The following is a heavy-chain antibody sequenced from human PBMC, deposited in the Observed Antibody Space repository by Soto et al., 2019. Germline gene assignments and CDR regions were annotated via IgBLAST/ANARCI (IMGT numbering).Heavy chain of an antibody. D-gene: IGHD3-3*01. CDR3: ARHQPRFPYDAFDI. CDR2: LYPGDSDT. V-gene: IGHV5-51*01. J-gene: IGHJ3*02. CDR1: GYTFSSNW. Sequence: GESLKISCKGSGYTFSSNWIGWVRQMPGKGLEWMGILYPGDSDTKYSPSFQGQVTISADKSISTAYLQWSSLKASDTAMYYRARHQPRFPYDAFDIWGQGTMVTVSS.